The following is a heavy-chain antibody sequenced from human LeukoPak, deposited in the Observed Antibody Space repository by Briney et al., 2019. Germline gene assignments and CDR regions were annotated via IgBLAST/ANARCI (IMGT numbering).Heavy chain of an antibody. J-gene: IGHJ3*02. D-gene: IGHD3-22*01. CDR2: INHSGST. Sequence: SETLSLTCAVYGGSFSGYYWSWIRQPPGKGLEWIGEINHSGSTNYNPSLKSRVTISVDTSKNQFSLKLSSVTTADTAVYYCARARYYDSSGYPVDAFDIWGQGTMVTVSS. V-gene: IGHV4-34*01. CDR1: GGSFSGYY. CDR3: ARARYYDSSGYPVDAFDI.